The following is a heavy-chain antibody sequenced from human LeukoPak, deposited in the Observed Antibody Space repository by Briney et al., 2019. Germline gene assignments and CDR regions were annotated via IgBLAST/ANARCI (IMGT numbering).Heavy chain of an antibody. CDR1: GDSFSGYY. V-gene: IGHV4-34*01. J-gene: IGHJ6*03. CDR3: ARVPGTTLFRRYYYYMDV. D-gene: IGHD1-7*01. CDR2: INHSGST. Sequence: PAQTLSLTCAVYGDSFSGYYWGWVRQPPRKWLERIGEINHSGSTNYSPSLKSRVTISVDTSTNHFSLKLSSVTAADTAVYYCARVPGTTLFRRYYYYMDVWGKGTTVTVSS.